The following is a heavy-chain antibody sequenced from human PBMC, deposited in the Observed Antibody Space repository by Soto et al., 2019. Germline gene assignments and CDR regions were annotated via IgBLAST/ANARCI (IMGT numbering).Heavy chain of an antibody. CDR3: ARMNYYDTSGYPFDY. D-gene: IGHD3-22*01. V-gene: IGHV4-39*01. CDR1: GGSITRNVYY. Sequence: SETLSLTCTVSGGSITRNVYYWGWIRQPPGKGLEWIGSISHTGTIYYNPSLKSRVTLSVDTSTNQFSLNLRSVTAADTAVYYCARMNYYDTSGYPFDYWGQGMMVTVSS. J-gene: IGHJ4*02. CDR2: ISHTGTI.